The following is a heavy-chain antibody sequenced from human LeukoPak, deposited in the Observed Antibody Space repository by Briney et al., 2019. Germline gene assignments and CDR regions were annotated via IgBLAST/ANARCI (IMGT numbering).Heavy chain of an antibody. Sequence: ASVKVSCKASGYTFTSYGISWVRQAPGQGLEWMGRIIPILGIANYAQKFQGRVTITADKSTSTAYMELSSLRSEDTAVYYSARDKEEVATMIVNWFDPWGQGTLVTVSS. CDR2: IIPILGIA. CDR1: GYTFTSYG. V-gene: IGHV1-69*04. CDR3: ARDKEEVATMIVNWFDP. J-gene: IGHJ5*02. D-gene: IGHD3-22*01.